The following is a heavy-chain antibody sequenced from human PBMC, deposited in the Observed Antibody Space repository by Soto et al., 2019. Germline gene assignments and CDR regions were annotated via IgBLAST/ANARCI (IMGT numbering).Heavy chain of an antibody. Sequence: SETLSLTCTVSGGSISSYYWSWIRQPPGRGLEWIGYIYYSGSTNYNPSLKSRVTISVDTSKNQFSLKLSSVTAADTAVYYCARTVPSFITIFGVGEFDYWGQGTLVTVSS. CDR2: IYYSGST. CDR3: ARTVPSFITIFGVGEFDY. CDR1: GGSISSYY. D-gene: IGHD3-3*01. V-gene: IGHV4-59*01. J-gene: IGHJ4*02.